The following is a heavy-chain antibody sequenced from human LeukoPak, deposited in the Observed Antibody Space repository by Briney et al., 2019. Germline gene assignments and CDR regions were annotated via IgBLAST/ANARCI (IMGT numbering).Heavy chain of an antibody. D-gene: IGHD3-10*01. Sequence: GASVNVSCKASGGTFSSYAISWVRQAPGQGLEWMGGIIPIFGTANYAQKFQGRVTITADESTSTAYMELSSLRSEDTAVYYCARGQEVRGVITTFDYWGQGTLVTVSS. CDR3: ARGQEVRGVITTFDY. CDR1: GGTFSSYA. J-gene: IGHJ4*02. V-gene: IGHV1-69*13. CDR2: IIPIFGTA.